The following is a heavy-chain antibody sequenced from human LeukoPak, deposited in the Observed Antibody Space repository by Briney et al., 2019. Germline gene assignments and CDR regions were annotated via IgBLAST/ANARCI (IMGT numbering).Heavy chain of an antibody. CDR2: MNPNSGNT. CDR1: GYTFTSYD. CDR3: AIALHNTFFGMVAAYTYNVMAV. Sequence: GASVKVSCKASGYTFTSYDINWVRQAPGQGLEWMGWMNPNSGNTGYAQKFQGRVTMTRNTSISTAYMELSSLRSEDTAVYYCAIALHNTFFGMVAAYTYNVMAVWGQGTTVT. J-gene: IGHJ6*02. V-gene: IGHV1-8*01. D-gene: IGHD3-3*01.